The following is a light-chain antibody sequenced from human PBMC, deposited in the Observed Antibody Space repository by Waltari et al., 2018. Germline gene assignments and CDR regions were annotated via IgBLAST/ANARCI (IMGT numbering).Light chain of an antibody. CDR1: RGIGSY. CDR2: AAS. V-gene: IGKV1-9*01. CDR3: QQLHSYPRT. Sequence: DIQLTQSPSFLSASVGDRVTITCRASRGIGSYLAGYQQKPGKAPTLLIYAASTMQGGVPSRFSGSYSGTEFTLTISSLQPEDFASYFCQQLHSYPRTFGGGTKMEI. J-gene: IGKJ4*01.